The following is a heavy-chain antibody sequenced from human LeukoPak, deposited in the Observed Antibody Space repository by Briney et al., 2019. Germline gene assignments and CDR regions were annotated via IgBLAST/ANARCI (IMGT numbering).Heavy chain of an antibody. D-gene: IGHD1-26*01. CDR3: ARERRSSGSYHDY. V-gene: IGHV1-69*13. CDR1: GGTFSSYA. CDR2: IIPIFGTA. J-gene: IGHJ4*02. Sequence: SVTVSCKASGGTFSSYAISWVRQAPGQGLEWMGGIIPIFGTANYAQKFQGRVTITADESTSTAYMELSSLRSEDTAVYYCARERRSSGSYHDYWGQGTLVTVSS.